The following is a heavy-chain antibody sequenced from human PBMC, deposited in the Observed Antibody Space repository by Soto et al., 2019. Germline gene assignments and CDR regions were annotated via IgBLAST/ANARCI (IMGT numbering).Heavy chain of an antibody. CDR1: GGAISSGGYY. D-gene: IGHD6-13*01. V-gene: IGHV4-31*11. J-gene: IGHJ4*02. CDR3: ARGYTSSWHWYLL. Sequence: SETLSLTCDVTGGAISSGGYYWTWIRQYPGKGLEWIGYIYYGGITYSNPSRKSRIDISIDTSRNRFSLELNSVTAADAAVYYCARGYTSSWHWYLLWGQGTLGTVSS. CDR2: IYYGGIT.